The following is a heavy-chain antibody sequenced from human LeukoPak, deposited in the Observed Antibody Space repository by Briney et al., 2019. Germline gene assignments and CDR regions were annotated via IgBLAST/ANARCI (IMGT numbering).Heavy chain of an antibody. CDR1: GYTFNGYY. D-gene: IGHD3-10*01. J-gene: IGHJ4*02. V-gene: IGHV1-2*02. CDR2: INPNSGGT. CDR3: ARARGSGSYFDY. Sequence: ASVKVSCKASGYTFNGYYMHWVRQAPGQGLEWMGWINPNSGGTNYAQKFQGRVTMTRDTSISTAYMELSRLRSDDTAVYYCARARGSGSYFDYWGQGTLVTVSS.